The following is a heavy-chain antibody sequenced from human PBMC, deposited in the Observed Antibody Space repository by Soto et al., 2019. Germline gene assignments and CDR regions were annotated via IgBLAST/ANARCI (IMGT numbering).Heavy chain of an antibody. J-gene: IGHJ6*02. D-gene: IGHD3-3*01. Sequence: ASETLSLTCTVSGGSISSGDYYWSWIRQPPGKGLEWIGYIYYSGSTYYNPSLKSRVTISVDTSKNQFSLKLSSVTAADTAVYYCARDNILGILYGGMDVWGQGTTVTVYS. CDR2: IYYSGST. CDR3: ARDNILGILYGGMDV. V-gene: IGHV4-30-4*01. CDR1: GGSISSGDYY.